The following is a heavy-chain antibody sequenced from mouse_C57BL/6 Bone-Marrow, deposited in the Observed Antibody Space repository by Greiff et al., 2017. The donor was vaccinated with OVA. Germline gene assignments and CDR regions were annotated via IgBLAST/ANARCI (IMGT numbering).Heavy chain of an antibody. J-gene: IGHJ4*01. D-gene: IGHD2-12*01. CDR2: INPSSGYT. CDR1: GYTFTSYT. CDR3: ARKEAYYSYYYAMDY. Sequence: QVQLKESGAELARPGASVKMSCKASGYTFTSYTMHWVKQRPGQGLEWIGYINPSSGYTKYNQKFKDKATLTADKSSSTAYMQLSSLTSEDSAVYYCARKEAYYSYYYAMDYWGQGTSVTVSS. V-gene: IGHV1-4*01.